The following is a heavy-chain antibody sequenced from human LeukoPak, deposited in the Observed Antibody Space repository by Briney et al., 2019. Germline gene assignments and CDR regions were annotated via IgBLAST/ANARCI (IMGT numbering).Heavy chain of an antibody. CDR3: ANLQGYSYGP. D-gene: IGHD5-18*01. V-gene: IGHV4-39*01. J-gene: IGHJ4*02. CDR2: IYYSGST. Sequence: SETLSLTCTVSGGSISSSSYYWGWIRQPPGKGLEWIGSIYYSGSTYYNPSLKSRVTISVDTSKNQFSLKLSSVTAADTAVYYCANLQGYSYGPWGQGTLVTVSS. CDR1: GGSISSSSYY.